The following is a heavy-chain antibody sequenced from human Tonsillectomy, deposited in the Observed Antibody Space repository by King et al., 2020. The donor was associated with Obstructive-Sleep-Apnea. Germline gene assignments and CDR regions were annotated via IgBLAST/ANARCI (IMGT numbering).Heavy chain of an antibody. CDR2: ISYDGSNK. D-gene: IGHD6-13*01. CDR3: ARDLAKRYYSSSWWY. V-gene: IGHV3-30*04. J-gene: IGHJ4*02. Sequence: QLVQSGGGVVQPGRSLRLSCAASGFTFSSYAMHWVRQAPGKGLEWVAVISYDGSNKYYADSVKGRFTISRDNSKNTLYLQMNSLRAEDTAVYYCARDLAKRYYSSSWWYWGQGTLVTVSS. CDR1: GFTFSSYA.